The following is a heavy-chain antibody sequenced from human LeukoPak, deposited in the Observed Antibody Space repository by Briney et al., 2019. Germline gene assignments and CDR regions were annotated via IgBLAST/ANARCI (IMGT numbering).Heavy chain of an antibody. D-gene: IGHD5-18*01. CDR3: ARVGAGYSYAIYFDY. J-gene: IGHJ4*02. CDR1: GDSISSSSYF. V-gene: IGHV4-39*07. CDR2: IYYTGST. Sequence: SETLSLTCTVSGDSISSSSYFWGWIRQPPGKGLEWIGSIYYTGSTDYTPSLKSRVTISVDTSKNQFSLKLSSVTAADTAVYYCARVGAGYSYAIYFDYWGQGTLVTVSS.